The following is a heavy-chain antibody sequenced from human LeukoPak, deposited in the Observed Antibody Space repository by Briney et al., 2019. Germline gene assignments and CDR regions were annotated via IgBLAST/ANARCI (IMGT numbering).Heavy chain of an antibody. V-gene: IGHV1-2*02. CDR1: GYTFTDYL. J-gene: IGHJ4*02. Sequence: GASVKVSCKASGYTFTDYLMHWVREAPGQGLEWMGWINPNSGVTSSAQKFQGRVTMTRDTSISTAYVELTTLRSDDTAVYYCARDRNGDGFAYFDFWGQGILVTVSS. CDR2: INPNSGVT. CDR3: ARDRNGDGFAYFDF. D-gene: IGHD5-24*01.